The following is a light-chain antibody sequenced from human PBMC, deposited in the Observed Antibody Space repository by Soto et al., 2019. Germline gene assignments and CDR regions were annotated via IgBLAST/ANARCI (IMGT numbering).Light chain of an antibody. CDR3: QQYGRSPVT. V-gene: IGKV1-39*01. J-gene: IGKJ1*01. CDR1: QSINKN. CDR2: GAS. Sequence: DMQMTQSPSSLSASVGDRVTITCRASQSINKNLNWFQQKPGKAPKLLIYGASNLPSGVPPRFSGSGSGTDFTLTISRLEPEDFAVYYCQQYGRSPVTFGQGTKVDIK.